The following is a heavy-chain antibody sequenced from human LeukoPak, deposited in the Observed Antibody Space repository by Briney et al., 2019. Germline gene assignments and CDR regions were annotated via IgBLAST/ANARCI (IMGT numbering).Heavy chain of an antibody. CDR3: ARGNWCNDCGGWFDP. CDR2: VSADGRKT. V-gene: IGHV3-23*01. D-gene: IGHD2-8*01. Sequence: GGSLRLSCAASGFTFRNYAMSWVRQAPGKGLEWVSTVSADGRKTWYADSLEGRFTISRDNSKDTLYLEMDTLREEDTAVYYCARGNWCNDCGGWFDPWGQGSLVTGSS. CDR1: GFTFRNYA. J-gene: IGHJ5*02.